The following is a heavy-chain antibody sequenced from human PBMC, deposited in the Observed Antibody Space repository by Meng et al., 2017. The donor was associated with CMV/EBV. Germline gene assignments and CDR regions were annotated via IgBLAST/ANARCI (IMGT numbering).Heavy chain of an antibody. CDR1: GDSVSSSTAA. Sequence: SQTLSLTCDISGDSVSSSTAAWNWIRQSPSRGLEWPGRTLYRSKWYFDYAASLKSRAAIDPDTSRNQFSLHLNSVTPDDTAVYYCVREDRGCFDYWGQGTLVTVSS. J-gene: IGHJ4*02. D-gene: IGHD6-19*01. CDR3: VREDRGCFDY. CDR2: TLYRSKWYF. V-gene: IGHV6-1*01.